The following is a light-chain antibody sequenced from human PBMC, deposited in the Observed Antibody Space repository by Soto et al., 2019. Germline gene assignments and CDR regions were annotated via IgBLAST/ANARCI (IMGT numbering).Light chain of an antibody. J-gene: IGLJ2*01. CDR3: CSYAGSSTLYVV. CDR1: SSDVGSYNL. CDR2: EVS. V-gene: IGLV2-23*02. Sequence: QSALTQPASVSGSPGQSITISCTGTSSDVGSYNLVSWYQQHPGKAPKLMIYEVSKRPSGVSNRFSGSKSGNTASLTISGLQAEDDADYYCCSYAGSSTLYVVFGGGTKLTVL.